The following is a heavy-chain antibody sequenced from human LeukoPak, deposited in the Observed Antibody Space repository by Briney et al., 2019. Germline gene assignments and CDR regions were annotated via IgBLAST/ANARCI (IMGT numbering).Heavy chain of an antibody. Sequence: ASVKVSCKASGYTFTSYGISWVRQAPGHGLEWMGWISAYNGNTNYAQKLQRRVTMTTDTYTSTAYMELRSLRSDDTAVYYCARDSRRLMVYASDFDYWGQGTLVTVSS. V-gene: IGHV1-18*01. CDR1: GYTFTSYG. J-gene: IGHJ4*02. D-gene: IGHD2-8*01. CDR2: ISAYNGNT. CDR3: ARDSRRLMVYASDFDY.